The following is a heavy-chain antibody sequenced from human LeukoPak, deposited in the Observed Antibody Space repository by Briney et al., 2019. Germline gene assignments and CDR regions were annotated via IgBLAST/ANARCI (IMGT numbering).Heavy chain of an antibody. D-gene: IGHD3-10*01. V-gene: IGHV3-23*01. J-gene: IGHJ4*02. CDR3: AKVGFSDF. CDR1: GFTFSRYA. Sequence: GGSLRLSCAASGFTFSRYAMSWVRQAPGKGLEWVSAISGSGENTFYADSVRGRFTISRDNSKNTLYLQMNSLRAEDTAVYYCAKVGFSDFWGQGTLVSVSS. CDR2: ISGSGENT.